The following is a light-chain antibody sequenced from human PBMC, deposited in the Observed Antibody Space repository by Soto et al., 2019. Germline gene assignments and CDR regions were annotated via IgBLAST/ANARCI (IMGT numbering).Light chain of an antibody. V-gene: IGLV2-14*01. J-gene: IGLJ1*01. Sequence: QSALTQPASVSGSPGQSITISCTGTSSDVGGYNYVSWYQQHPGKAPELMIYDVNNRPSGVSDRFSGSKSGNTASLTISGLQAEDEADYFCSSYTSSNTLYVLGAGTKVTVL. CDR3: SSYTSSNTLYV. CDR1: SSDVGGYNY. CDR2: DVN.